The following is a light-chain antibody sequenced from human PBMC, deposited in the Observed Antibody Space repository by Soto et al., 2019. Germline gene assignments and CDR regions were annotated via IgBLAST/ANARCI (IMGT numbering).Light chain of an antibody. CDR1: QSVSSN. J-gene: IGKJ3*01. V-gene: IGKV3-20*01. Sequence: EIVLTQSPGTLSLSPGERATLSCRASQSVSSNLAWYQQKPGQAPRLLIYGASTRATGIPARFSGSGSGTDFTLTISRLEPEDFAVYYCQQYGSSPFTFGPGTKVDI. CDR3: QQYGSSPFT. CDR2: GAS.